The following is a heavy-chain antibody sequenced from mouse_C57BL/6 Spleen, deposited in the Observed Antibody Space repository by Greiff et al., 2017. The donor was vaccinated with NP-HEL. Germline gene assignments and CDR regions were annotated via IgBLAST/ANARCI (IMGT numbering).Heavy chain of an antibody. D-gene: IGHD3-1*01. CDR2: IDPSDSYT. Sequence: QVQLQQPGAELVKPGASVKLSCKASGYTFTSYWMQWVKQRPGQGLEWIGEIDPSDSYTNYNQKFKGKATLTVDTSSSTAYMQLSSLTSEDSAVYYCAPLAYSGYWGQGTSVTVSS. V-gene: IGHV1-50*01. CDR1: GYTFTSYW. CDR3: APLAYSGY. J-gene: IGHJ4*01.